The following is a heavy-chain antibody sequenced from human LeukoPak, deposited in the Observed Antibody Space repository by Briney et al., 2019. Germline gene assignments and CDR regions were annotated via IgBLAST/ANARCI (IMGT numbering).Heavy chain of an antibody. CDR1: GYTFTSYY. V-gene: IGHV1-46*01. D-gene: IGHD2-21*02. CDR2: INPSRGYT. Sequence: GASVKVSCKASGYTFTSYYMHWVRQAPGQGLEWMGIINPSRGYTSYAQKFQGRVTMTRDTSTSTVYMELSSLRSEDTAVYYCARDVTAAESFDYWGQGTLVTVSS. J-gene: IGHJ4*02. CDR3: ARDVTAAESFDY.